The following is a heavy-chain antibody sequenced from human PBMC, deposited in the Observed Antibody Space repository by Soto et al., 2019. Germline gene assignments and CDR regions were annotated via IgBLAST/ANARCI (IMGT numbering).Heavy chain of an antibody. CDR3: ARDQTLRPVHFDY. V-gene: IGHV4-30-4*01. CDR2: IYYSGST. CDR1: GGSISSGDYY. Sequence: SETLSLACTVSGGSISSGDYYWSCIRQPPGKGLEWIGYIYYSGSTYYNPSLKSRVTISVDTSKDQFSLKLSSVTAADTAVYYCARDQTLRPVHFDYWGQGTLVTVSS. D-gene: IGHD5-12*01. J-gene: IGHJ4*02.